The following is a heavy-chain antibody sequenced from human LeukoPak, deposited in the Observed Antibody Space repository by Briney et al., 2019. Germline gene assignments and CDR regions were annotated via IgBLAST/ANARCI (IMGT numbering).Heavy chain of an antibody. V-gene: IGHV4-34*01. D-gene: IGHD2-2*01. CDR2: ISHSGST. Sequence: SETLSLTCAVYGGSFSGYYWSWIRQPPGKGLEWIGEISHSGSTNYNPSLKSRVTISVDTSKNQFSLKLSSVTAADTAVYYCARVLDCSSTSCYAEGDYWGQGTLVTVSS. J-gene: IGHJ4*02. CDR3: ARVLDCSSTSCYAEGDY. CDR1: GGSFSGYY.